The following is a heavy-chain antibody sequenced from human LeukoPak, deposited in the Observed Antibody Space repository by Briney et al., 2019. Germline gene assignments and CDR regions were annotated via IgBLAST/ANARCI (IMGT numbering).Heavy chain of an antibody. J-gene: IGHJ4*02. Sequence: GGSLRLSCATSGFTFSAHHMNWVRQAPGKGLEWVSGISWNSGSIGYADSVKGRFTISRDNAKNSLYLQMNSLRAEDTALYYCAKDIGGSYGHFDYWGQGTLVTVSS. CDR2: ISWNSGSI. V-gene: IGHV3-9*01. D-gene: IGHD1-26*01. CDR1: GFTFSAHH. CDR3: AKDIGGSYGHFDY.